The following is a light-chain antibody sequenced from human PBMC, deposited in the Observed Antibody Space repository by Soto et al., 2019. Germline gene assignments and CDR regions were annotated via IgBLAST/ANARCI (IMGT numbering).Light chain of an antibody. Sequence: IVLTQSPATLSLSPGERASLSCRASQTVGITLAWHQQRPGQAPRLLIYDASSRAAGIPARFSGGGSGTDFTLTISSLEPDDFAVYYCQQRFDCPLTFGGGTKVEIK. CDR2: DAS. J-gene: IGKJ4*01. V-gene: IGKV3-11*01. CDR1: QTVGIT. CDR3: QQRFDCPLT.